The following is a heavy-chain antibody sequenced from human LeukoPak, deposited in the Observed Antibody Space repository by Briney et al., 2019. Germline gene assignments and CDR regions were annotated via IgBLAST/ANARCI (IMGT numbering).Heavy chain of an antibody. CDR2: MNDGGTI. CDR1: GGSFNIYY. Sequence: SETLSLTCAVYGGSFNIYYWSWIRQSPEKGLEWIGEMNDGGTINYNPSLSSRVTISLDRSKNQSSLKLTSVTTADTAVYYCARRWNYGRNYYIDVWGNGATVSVSS. D-gene: IGHD1-7*01. V-gene: IGHV4-34*01. J-gene: IGHJ6*03. CDR3: ARRWNYGRNYYIDV.